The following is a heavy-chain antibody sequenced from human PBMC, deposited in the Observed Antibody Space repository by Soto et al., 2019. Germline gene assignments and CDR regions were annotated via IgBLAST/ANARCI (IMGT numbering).Heavy chain of an antibody. CDR1: GGSISSSSYY. J-gene: IGHJ2*01. D-gene: IGHD6-13*01. Sequence: SETLSLTCTVSGGSISSSSYYWGWIRQPPGKGLEWIGEIYHSGSTNYNPSLKSRVTISVDKSKNQFSLKLSSVTAADTAVYYCARGQYSSSFITTEWYFDLWGRGTLVTV. V-gene: IGHV4-39*07. CDR3: ARGQYSSSFITTEWYFDL. CDR2: IYHSGST.